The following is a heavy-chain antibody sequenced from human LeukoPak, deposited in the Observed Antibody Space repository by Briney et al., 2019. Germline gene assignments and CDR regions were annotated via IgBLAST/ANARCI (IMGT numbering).Heavy chain of an antibody. Sequence: GSLRLSCAASGFTFSSYEMSWVRQAPGKGLEWVSYINSSGSTIYYADSVKGRFTISRDNAKTSLYLQMNSLRAEDTAVYYCAREDYDILTGYYCGMDVWGQGTTVTVSS. CDR2: INSSGSTI. V-gene: IGHV3-48*03. J-gene: IGHJ6*02. CDR3: AREDYDILTGYYCGMDV. CDR1: GFTFSSYE. D-gene: IGHD3-9*01.